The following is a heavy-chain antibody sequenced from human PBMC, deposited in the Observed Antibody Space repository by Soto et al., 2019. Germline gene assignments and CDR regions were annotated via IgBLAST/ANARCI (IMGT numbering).Heavy chain of an antibody. D-gene: IGHD2-15*01. CDR1: GYTFTGYY. Sequence: ASVKVSCKASGYTFTGYYLHWVRQAPGQGLEWMGWISGNSGGTNYAQKFQGRVTMTRDTSIITAYMDLSRLTSDDTAVYYCARGYCSDSGCSPFFDYWGQGSLVTVSS. J-gene: IGHJ4*02. CDR2: ISGNSGGT. V-gene: IGHV1-2*02. CDR3: ARGYCSDSGCSPFFDY.